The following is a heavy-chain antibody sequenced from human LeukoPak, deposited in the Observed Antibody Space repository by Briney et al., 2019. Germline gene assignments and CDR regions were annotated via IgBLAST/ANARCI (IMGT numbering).Heavy chain of an antibody. J-gene: IGHJ4*02. CDR3: ATLPRGHLFDS. Sequence: GASVKVSCKLSGDTLTELSMHRVRQSPGKGLEWMGGFVPGDGETIYAQKFQGRVTMTEDTSTDTAYMELSSLRSGDTAVYFCATLPRGHLFDSWGQGTLVTVSS. CDR1: GDTLTELS. D-gene: IGHD3-10*01. V-gene: IGHV1-24*01. CDR2: FVPGDGET.